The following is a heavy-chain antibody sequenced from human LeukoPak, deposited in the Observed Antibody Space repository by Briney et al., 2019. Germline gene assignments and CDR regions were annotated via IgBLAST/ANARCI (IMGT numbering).Heavy chain of an antibody. J-gene: IGHJ4*02. CDR1: GFSLSTSGVG. D-gene: IGHD4/OR15-4a*01. V-gene: IGHV2-5*01. Sequence: SGPTLVNPTQTLTLTCTFSGFSLSTSGVGVVWIRQPPGKALEWLALIYWNDDKRYSPSLKSRLTITKDTSRNQVVLTMTNMDLVDTATYYCAHRPNFQYFFDYWGQGALVTVSS. CDR3: AHRPNFQYFFDY. CDR2: IYWNDDK.